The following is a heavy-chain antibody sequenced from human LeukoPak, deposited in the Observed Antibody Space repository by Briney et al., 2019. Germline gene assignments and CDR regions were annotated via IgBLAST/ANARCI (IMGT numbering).Heavy chain of an antibody. CDR2: IYYSGST. D-gene: IGHD5-24*01. CDR1: GGSISSSSYY. Sequence: SETLSLTCTVSGGSISSSSYYWGWIRQPPGKGLECIGSIYYSGSTYYNPSLKSRVTISVDTSKNQFSLKLSSVTAADTAVYYCARVVEMATIDYWGQGTLVTVSS. CDR3: ARVVEMATIDY. J-gene: IGHJ4*02. V-gene: IGHV4-39*07.